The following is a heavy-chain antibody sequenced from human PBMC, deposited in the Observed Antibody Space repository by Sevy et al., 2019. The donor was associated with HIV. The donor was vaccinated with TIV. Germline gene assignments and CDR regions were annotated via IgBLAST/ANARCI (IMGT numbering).Heavy chain of an antibody. CDR3: ARDEQRPYYYGSGNMGH. CDR1: GYTFTNYE. J-gene: IGHJ4*02. Sequence: ASVKVSCKASGYTFTNYEINWVRQATGQGLEWMGWMNPNSGKRGYAPLFHGRVTMTRNTSLNIAYMELSSLRSDDTAVYYCARDEQRPYYYGSGNMGHWGQGTLVTVSS. CDR2: MNPNSGKR. V-gene: IGHV1-8*01. D-gene: IGHD3-10*01.